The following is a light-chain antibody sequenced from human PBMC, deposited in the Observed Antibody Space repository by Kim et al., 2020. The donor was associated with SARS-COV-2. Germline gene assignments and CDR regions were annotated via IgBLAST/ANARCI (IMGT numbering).Light chain of an antibody. CDR1: QSVSSY. CDR2: DAS. CDR3: QQRSNWIFT. Sequence: EIVLTQSPATLSLSPGERATLSCRASQSVSSYLAWYQQKPGQAPRLLIHDASNRATGIPARFSGSGSGTGFTLTISSLEPEDFAVYYCQQRSNWIFTFGPGTKVDIK. J-gene: IGKJ3*01. V-gene: IGKV3-11*01.